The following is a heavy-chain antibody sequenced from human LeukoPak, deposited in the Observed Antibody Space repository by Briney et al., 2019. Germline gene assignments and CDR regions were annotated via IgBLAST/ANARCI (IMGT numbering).Heavy chain of an antibody. V-gene: IGHV3-30*18. CDR2: ISYDGSNK. Sequence: PGGSLRLSCAASGFTFSSYAMHWVRQAPGKGLEWVAVISYDGSNKYYADSVKGRFTISRDNSKNTLYLQMNSLRAEDTAVYYCAKTILGSSSSESYYGMDVWGQGSTVTASS. CDR1: GFTFSSYA. J-gene: IGHJ6*02. CDR3: AKTILGSSSSESYYGMDV. D-gene: IGHD6-13*01.